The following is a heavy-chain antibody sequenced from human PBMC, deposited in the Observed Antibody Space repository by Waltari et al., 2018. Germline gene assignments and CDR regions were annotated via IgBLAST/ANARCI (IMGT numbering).Heavy chain of an antibody. CDR2: IYYSGST. Sequence: QVQLQESGPGLVKPSETLSLTCTVTRGSISSYDWSWIRQPPEKGLEWIGYIYYSGSTNYDPPLKSRVTISVDTSKNQFSLKLSSVTAADTAVYYCARVSYDFWKALYFDYWGQVTLVTVSS. CDR3: ARVSYDFWKALYFDY. CDR1: RGSISSYD. D-gene: IGHD3-3*01. V-gene: IGHV4-59*01. J-gene: IGHJ4*02.